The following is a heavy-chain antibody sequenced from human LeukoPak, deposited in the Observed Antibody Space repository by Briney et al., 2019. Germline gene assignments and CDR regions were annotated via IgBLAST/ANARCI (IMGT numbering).Heavy chain of an antibody. J-gene: IGHJ4*02. D-gene: IGHD1-1*01. CDR3: ARGPNWNQEGLDY. CDR1: GFTVSSNY. Sequence: PGGSLRLSCAASGFTVSSNYMSWVRQAPGKGLEWVSVIYSGGSTYYADSVKGRFTISRDNSKNTLYLQMSSLRAEDTAVYYCARGPNWNQEGLDYWGQGTLVTVSS. V-gene: IGHV3-66*02. CDR2: IYSGGST.